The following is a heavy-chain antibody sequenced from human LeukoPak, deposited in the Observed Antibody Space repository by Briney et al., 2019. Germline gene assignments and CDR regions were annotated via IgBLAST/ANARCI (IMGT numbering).Heavy chain of an antibody. Sequence: PGGSLRLSCAASGFTFSSYAMNWVRQAPGKGLEWVSSISGSSAYIYYADSVKGRFTISRDNAMNSLYLQMNSLRAEDTAVYYCARGSEWSSGVSDYWGQGTLVTVSS. J-gene: IGHJ4*02. V-gene: IGHV3-21*01. D-gene: IGHD3-3*01. CDR3: ARGSEWSSGVSDY. CDR1: GFTFSSYA. CDR2: ISGSSAYI.